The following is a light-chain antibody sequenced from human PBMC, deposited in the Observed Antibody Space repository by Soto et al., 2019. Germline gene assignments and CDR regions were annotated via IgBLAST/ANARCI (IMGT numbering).Light chain of an antibody. V-gene: IGKV3D-20*02. CDR3: QQRSSWPSSIT. CDR1: KSFSSSN. J-gene: IGKJ5*01. Sequence: ENVFTQSPGSLSLSPGDRATLSCRASKSFSSSNLAWYQQKPGQAPRLLIYGASTRATGIPARFSGSGSGTDFTLSISSLEAEDFAVYYCQQRSSWPSSITFGHGTRLEI. CDR2: GAS.